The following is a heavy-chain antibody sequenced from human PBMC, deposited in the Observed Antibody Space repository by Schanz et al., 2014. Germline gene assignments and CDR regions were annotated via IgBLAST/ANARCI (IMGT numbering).Heavy chain of an antibody. CDR1: GFTFSSYA. D-gene: IGHD2-2*01. V-gene: IGHV3-30*04. Sequence: QVQLVESGGGVVQPGRSLRLSCAASGFTFSSYALHWVRQAPGKGLEWVAFVPFDGSQKFYADSVKGRFTIARDNSKNTVYRQMNSLRPGDTAVYYCARESSNDIVLVPGAVFDHWCQGILVTVSS. CDR2: VPFDGSQK. CDR3: ARESSNDIVLVPGAVFDH. J-gene: IGHJ4*02.